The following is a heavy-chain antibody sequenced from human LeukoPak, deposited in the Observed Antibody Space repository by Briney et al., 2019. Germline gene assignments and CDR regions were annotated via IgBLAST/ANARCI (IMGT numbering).Heavy chain of an antibody. V-gene: IGHV4-4*02. J-gene: IGHJ4*02. D-gene: IGHD6-13*01. Sequence: SETLSLTCAVSGGSISSSNWWSWVRQPPGKGLEWIGEIYHSGSTNYNTSLKSRVTISVDKSKNQFSLKLSSVTAADTAVYYGARDIAAAGHFDYWGQGTLVTVSS. CDR1: GGSISSSNW. CDR2: IYHSGST. CDR3: ARDIAAAGHFDY.